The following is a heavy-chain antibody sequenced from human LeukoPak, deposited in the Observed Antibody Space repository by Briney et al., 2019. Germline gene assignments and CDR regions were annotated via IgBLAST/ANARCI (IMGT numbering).Heavy chain of an antibody. D-gene: IGHD1-1*01. CDR2: LSGSGGAT. CDR1: GFTFSDYY. Sequence: TGGSLRLSCAASGFTFSDYYMSWIRQAPGKGLEWVSILSGSGGATYYADPVKGRFTISRDNSENTLFLQMNNLGAEDTAVYYCAKKRVITTPDAIDWYFDLWGRGTLVTVSS. J-gene: IGHJ2*01. CDR3: AKKRVITTPDAIDWYFDL. V-gene: IGHV3-23*01.